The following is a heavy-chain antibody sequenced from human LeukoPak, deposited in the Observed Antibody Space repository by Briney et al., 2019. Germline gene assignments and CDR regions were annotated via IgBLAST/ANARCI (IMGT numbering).Heavy chain of an antibody. CDR1: GFTFSSYA. CDR2: ISGSGGST. J-gene: IGHJ4*02. D-gene: IGHD3-22*01. CDR3: AKVDEAYYYDSSGFYRGDY. Sequence: GGSLRLSCAASGFTFSSYAMSWVRQAPGKGLEWVSAISGSGGSTYYADSVKGRLTISRDNSKNTLYLQMNSLRAEDTAVYYCAKVDEAYYYDSSGFYRGDYWGQGTLVTVSS. V-gene: IGHV3-23*01.